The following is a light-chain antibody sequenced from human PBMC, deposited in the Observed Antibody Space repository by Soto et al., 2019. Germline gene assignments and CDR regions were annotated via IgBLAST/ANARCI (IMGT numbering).Light chain of an antibody. J-gene: IGKJ2*01. Sequence: DIQITQSPSTLSASVGDRVTITCRASQSISSWLAWYQQKPGKAPKLLIYDASSWESGVPSRFSGSGSGTEFTLTISSLEPDDFATYYCQQYNSYSFGQGTKVDLK. CDR1: QSISSW. V-gene: IGKV1-5*01. CDR2: DAS. CDR3: QQYNSYS.